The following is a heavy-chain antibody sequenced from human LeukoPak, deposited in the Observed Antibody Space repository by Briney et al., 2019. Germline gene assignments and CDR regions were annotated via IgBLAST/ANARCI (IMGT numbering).Heavy chain of an antibody. D-gene: IGHD1/OR15-1a*01. Sequence: GGSLRLSCAASGFTFSSYDMHWVRQATGKGLEWVSAIGTAGDTYYPGSVKGRFTISRENAKNSLYLQMNSLRAGDTAVYYCARASNNNGYYYYMDVWGKGTTVTVSS. CDR2: IGTAGDT. CDR3: ARASNNNGYYYYMDV. V-gene: IGHV3-13*01. J-gene: IGHJ6*03. CDR1: GFTFSSYD.